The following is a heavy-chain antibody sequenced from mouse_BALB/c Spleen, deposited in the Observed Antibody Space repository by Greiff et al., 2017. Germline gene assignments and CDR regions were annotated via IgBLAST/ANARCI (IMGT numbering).Heavy chain of an antibody. V-gene: IGHV1S5*01. Sequence: QVQLQQSGAELVRPGASVTLSCKASGYTFTSYWMHWVKQRPGQGLEWIGNIYPGSGSTNYDEKFKSKATLTVDTSSSTAYMQLSSLTSEDSAVYYCTRYYYGSSYYFDYWGQGTTLTVSS. J-gene: IGHJ2*01. CDR2: IYPGSGST. CDR3: TRYYYGSSYYFDY. D-gene: IGHD1-1*01. CDR1: GYTFTSYW.